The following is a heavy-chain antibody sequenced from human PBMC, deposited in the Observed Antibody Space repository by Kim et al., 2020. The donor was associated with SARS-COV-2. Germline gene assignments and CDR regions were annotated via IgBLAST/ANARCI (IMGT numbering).Heavy chain of an antibody. V-gene: IGHV3-23*01. CDR1: GFTFSSYA. J-gene: IGHJ4*02. CDR2: ISGSGGST. CDR3: ATDKRLFDY. Sequence: GGSLRLSCAASGFTFSSYAMSWVRQAPGKGLEWVSIISGSGGSTYYAESVKGRFTISRDNSKNTLDLQMNSLRAEDTAVYYCATDKRLFDYWGQGTLVTVSS.